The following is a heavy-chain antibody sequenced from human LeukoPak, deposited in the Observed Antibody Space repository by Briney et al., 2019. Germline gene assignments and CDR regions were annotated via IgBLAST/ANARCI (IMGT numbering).Heavy chain of an antibody. CDR2: ISYDGSNK. CDR3: AKDVLHYDSSGYYYIFDY. J-gene: IGHJ4*02. CDR1: GFTFSSYG. Sequence: GRSLRLSCAASGFTFSSYGMHWVRQAPGKGLEWVAVISYDGSNKYYADSVKGRFTISRDNSKNTLYLQMNSLRAEVTAVYYCAKDVLHYDSSGYYYIFDYWGQGTLVTVSS. V-gene: IGHV3-30*18. D-gene: IGHD3-22*01.